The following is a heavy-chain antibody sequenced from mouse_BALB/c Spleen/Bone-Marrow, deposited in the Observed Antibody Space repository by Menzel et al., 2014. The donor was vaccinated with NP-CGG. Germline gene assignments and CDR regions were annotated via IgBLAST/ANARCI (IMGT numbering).Heavy chain of an antibody. V-gene: IGHV14-3*02. CDR1: GFNIKDTY. Sequence: VQLKQSGAELVKPGASVKLSCTASGFNIKDTYLHWVKQRPEQGLDWTGRIDPAIFTKYDPKFQGKATITADTSSNTAYLHLSSLTSEDTAVYYCANYRYGWYFDVWGAGTTVTVSS. CDR3: ANYRYGWYFDV. CDR2: IDPAIFT. D-gene: IGHD2-14*01. J-gene: IGHJ1*01.